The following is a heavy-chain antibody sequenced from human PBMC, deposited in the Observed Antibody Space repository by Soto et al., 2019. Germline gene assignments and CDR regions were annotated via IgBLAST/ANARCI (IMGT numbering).Heavy chain of an antibody. CDR2: TYDSGST. Sequence: QVQLQESGPGLVKPSETLSLTCTVSGGSISGGGYYWSWIRQPPGKGLGWIGYTYDSGSTYYNPSLTSRSSISVDTSKNQFSLRLTSVTAADTAVYYCAREIIPLTTDWYFDLWGRGTLVTVSS. D-gene: IGHD4-17*01. V-gene: IGHV4-30-4*01. CDR3: AREIIPLTTDWYFDL. CDR1: GGSISGGGYY. J-gene: IGHJ2*01.